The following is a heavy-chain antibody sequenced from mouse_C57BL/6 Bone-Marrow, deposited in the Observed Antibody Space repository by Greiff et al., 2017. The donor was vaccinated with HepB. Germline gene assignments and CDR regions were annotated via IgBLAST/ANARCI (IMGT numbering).Heavy chain of an antibody. J-gene: IGHJ1*03. V-gene: IGHV5-4*01. Sequence: EVQWVESGGGLVKPGGSLKLSCAASGFTFSSYAMSWVRQTPEKRLEWVATISDGGSYTYYPDNVKGRFTISRDNAKNNLYLQMSHLKSEDTAMYYCARDAGTTVVDPWYFDVWGTGTTVTVSS. CDR1: GFTFSSYA. D-gene: IGHD1-1*01. CDR2: ISDGGSYT. CDR3: ARDAGTTVVDPWYFDV.